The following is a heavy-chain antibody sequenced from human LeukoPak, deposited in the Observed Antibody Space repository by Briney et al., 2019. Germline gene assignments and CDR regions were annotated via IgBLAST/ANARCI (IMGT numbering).Heavy chain of an antibody. CDR2: KRWNSGSI. D-gene: IGHD4-17*01. CDR3: AKAPLPRVTTGYYFDY. J-gene: IGHJ4*02. Sequence: GGSLRLSCAAPGFTLDDYAMHWVRQTPGKGLEWVSGKRWNSGSIGYADSVKGRFTISRDNAKNSLYLQMNSLRAEDMALYYCAKAPLPRVTTGYYFDYWGQGTLVTVSS. V-gene: IGHV3-9*03. CDR1: GFTLDDYA.